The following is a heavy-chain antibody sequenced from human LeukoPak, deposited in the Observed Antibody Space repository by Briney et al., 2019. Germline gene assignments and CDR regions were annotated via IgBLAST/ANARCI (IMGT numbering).Heavy chain of an antibody. CDR3: AGGSSSWYNWFDP. CDR1: GGTFSSYA. V-gene: IGHV1-69*05. D-gene: IGHD6-13*01. J-gene: IGHJ5*02. Sequence: GASVKVSCKASGGTFSSYAISWVRQAPGQGLEWMGRIIPIFGTANYAQKFQGRVTITTDESTSTAYMELSSLRSEDTAVYYCAGGSSSWYNWFDPWGQGTLVTVSS. CDR2: IIPIFGTA.